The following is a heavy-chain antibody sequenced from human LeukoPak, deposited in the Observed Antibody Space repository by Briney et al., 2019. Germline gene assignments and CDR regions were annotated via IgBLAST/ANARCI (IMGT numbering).Heavy chain of an antibody. CDR2: INHSGSA. Sequence: SSETLSLTCAVYGGSFSGYYWSWIRQPPGKGLEWIGEINHSGSANYNPSLKSRVIISVDTSKNHFSLKVNSMTAADTAAYYCARARLYGSGWTNWGQGALVTVSS. CDR1: GGSFSGYY. V-gene: IGHV4-34*01. D-gene: IGHD6-19*01. CDR3: ARARLYGSGWTN. J-gene: IGHJ4*02.